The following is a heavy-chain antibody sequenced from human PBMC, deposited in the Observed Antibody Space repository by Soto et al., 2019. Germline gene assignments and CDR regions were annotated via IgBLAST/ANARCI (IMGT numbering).Heavy chain of an antibody. CDR1: GFTFSSYA. V-gene: IGHV3-23*01. J-gene: IGHJ4*02. CDR2: ISGSGGST. CDR3: AKVEGRVVPAAAPFYFDY. D-gene: IGHD2-2*01. Sequence: EVQLLESGGGLVQPGGSLRLSCAASGFTFSSYAMSWVRQAPGKGLEWVSAISGSGGSTYYADSVKGRFTISRDNSKNTLYLPMNSLRAEDTAVYYCAKVEGRVVPAAAPFYFDYWGQGTLVTVSS.